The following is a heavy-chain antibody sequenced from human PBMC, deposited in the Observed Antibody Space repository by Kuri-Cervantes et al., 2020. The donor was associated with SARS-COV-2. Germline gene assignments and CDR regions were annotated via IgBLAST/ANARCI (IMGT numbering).Heavy chain of an antibody. J-gene: IGHJ6*03. D-gene: IGHD3-9*01. CDR3: TTTGVLRYFDWLLENYYYYYMDV. CDR1: GFTFGDYA. V-gene: IGHV3-15*01. Sequence: GESLKISCTASGFTFGDYAMSWVRQAPGKGLEWVGRIKSKTDGGTTDYAAPVKGRFTISRDDSKNTLYLQMNSLKTEDTAVYYCTTTGVLRYFDWLLENYYYYYMDVWGQGALVTVSS. CDR2: IKSKTDGGTT.